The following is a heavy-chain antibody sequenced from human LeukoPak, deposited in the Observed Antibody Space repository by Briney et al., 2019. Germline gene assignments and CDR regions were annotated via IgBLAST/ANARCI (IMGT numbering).Heavy chain of an antibody. CDR3: ARDRPNYSNLFDY. J-gene: IGHJ4*02. V-gene: IGHV3-20*04. D-gene: IGHD4-11*01. CDR1: GFTFSNAW. Sequence: GGSLRLSCAASGFTFSNAWMSWVRQAPGKGLEWVSGINWNGGSTGYADSVKGRFTISRDNAKNSLYLQMNSLRAEDTALYYCARDRPNYSNLFDYWGQGTLVTVSS. CDR2: INWNGGST.